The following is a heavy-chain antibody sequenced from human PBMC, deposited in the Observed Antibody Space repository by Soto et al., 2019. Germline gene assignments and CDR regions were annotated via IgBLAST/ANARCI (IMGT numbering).Heavy chain of an antibody. V-gene: IGHV3-33*06. Sequence: GGSLRLSCAASGFTFSSYGMHWVRQAPGKGLEWVAVIWYDGSNKYYADSVKGRFTTSRDNSKNTLYLQMNSLRAEDTAVYYCAKEGSSWSHSDYWGQGTLVTVSS. J-gene: IGHJ4*02. D-gene: IGHD6-13*01. CDR3: AKEGSSWSHSDY. CDR1: GFTFSSYG. CDR2: IWYDGSNK.